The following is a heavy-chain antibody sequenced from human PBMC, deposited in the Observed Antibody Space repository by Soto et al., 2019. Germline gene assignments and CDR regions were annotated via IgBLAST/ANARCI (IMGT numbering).Heavy chain of an antibody. CDR1: GFTFRTYA. CDR3: AKVAGSTEYFFAS. CDR2: ISHDGSNT. J-gene: IGHJ4*02. V-gene: IGHV3-30*18. Sequence: VQVVESGGGVVQPGRSLRLSGAASGFTFRTYAMHWVRQAPGKGLEWVAVISHDGSNTDYGDSVKGRVTISRDNSKSTLSLQMNSLRPEDASVYYCAKVAGSTEYFFASWGQGTLVSVSS.